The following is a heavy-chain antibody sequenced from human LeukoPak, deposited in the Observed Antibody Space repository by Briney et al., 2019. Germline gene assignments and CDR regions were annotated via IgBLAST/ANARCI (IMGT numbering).Heavy chain of an antibody. D-gene: IGHD2-15*01. CDR3: ARQTVGGGLLDWFDP. CDR1: GYSISSGYY. Sequence: SETLSLTCTVSGYSISSGYYWSWIRQPPGKGLEWIGEINHSGSTNYNPSLKSRVTISVDTSKNQFSLKLSSLTAADTAVYYCARQTVGGGLLDWFDPWGQGTLVTVSS. V-gene: IGHV4-38-2*02. J-gene: IGHJ5*02. CDR2: INHSGST.